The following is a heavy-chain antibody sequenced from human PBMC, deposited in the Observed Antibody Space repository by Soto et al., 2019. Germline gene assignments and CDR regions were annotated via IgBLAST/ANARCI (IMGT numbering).Heavy chain of an antibody. Sequence: NPSETLSLTCTFSGASISSYYWSWIRHPPGKGLEWIGYIYYSGSTNYNPSLKSRVTISVDTSKNQFSLKLSSVTAADTAVYYCARAEDIVAYYFDYWGQGTLVTVS. CDR1: GASISSYY. CDR3: ARAEDIVAYYFDY. D-gene: IGHD5-12*01. J-gene: IGHJ4*02. V-gene: IGHV4-59*01. CDR2: IYYSGST.